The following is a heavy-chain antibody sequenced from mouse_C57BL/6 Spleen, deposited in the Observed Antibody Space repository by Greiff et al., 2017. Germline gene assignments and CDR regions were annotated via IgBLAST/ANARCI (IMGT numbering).Heavy chain of an antibody. D-gene: IGHD2-3*01. V-gene: IGHV1-26*01. CDR3: ARADDGSAY. CDR1: GYTFTDYY. Sequence: EVQLQQSGPELVKPGASVKISCKASGYTFTDYYMNWVKQSHGKSLEWIGDINPNNGGTSYNQKFKGKATLTVDKSSSTAYMELRSLTSEDSAVYYCARADDGSAYWGQGTLVTVSA. J-gene: IGHJ3*01. CDR2: INPNNGGT.